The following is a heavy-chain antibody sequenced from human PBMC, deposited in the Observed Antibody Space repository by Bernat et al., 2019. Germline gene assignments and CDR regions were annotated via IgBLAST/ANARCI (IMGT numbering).Heavy chain of an antibody. CDR2: ISYDGSNK. Sequence: QVQLVESEGGVVQPGRSLRLSCAASGFTFSSYAMHWVRQAPGKGLEWVAVISYDGSNKYYADSVKGRFTISRDNSKNTLYLQMNSLRAEDTAVYYCAREYSSGWLPYYYYYYGMDVWGQGTTVTVSS. CDR1: GFTFSSYA. D-gene: IGHD6-19*01. J-gene: IGHJ6*02. CDR3: AREYSSGWLPYYYYYYGMDV. V-gene: IGHV3-30-3*01.